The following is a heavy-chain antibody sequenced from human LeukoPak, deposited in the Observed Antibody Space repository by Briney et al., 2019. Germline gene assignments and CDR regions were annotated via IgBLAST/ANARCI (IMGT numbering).Heavy chain of an antibody. Sequence: ASVKVSCKASGYTFTSYGISWVRQAPGQGLEWMGWISGYNGNTKNAQKLQGRVTMTTDTSTSTAYMELRSLRSDDMAVYYCARVVRYSGGPLTDLLPYYFDYWGQGTLVTVSS. V-gene: IGHV1-18*03. CDR1: GYTFTSYG. CDR2: ISGYNGNT. D-gene: IGHD6-19*01. CDR3: ARVVRYSGGPLTDLLPYYFDY. J-gene: IGHJ4*02.